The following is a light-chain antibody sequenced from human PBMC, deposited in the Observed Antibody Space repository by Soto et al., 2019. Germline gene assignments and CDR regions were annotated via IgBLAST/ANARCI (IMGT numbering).Light chain of an antibody. V-gene: IGLV2-14*03. J-gene: IGLJ1*01. Sequence: QSVLTQPASVSGSPGQSITIPCTGTSNDIGGYNYVSWYQQFPGKAPKLIIYDVTNRPSGVSFRFSGSKSGNTASLTISGLQAEDEAGYHCSSYISTSTRRLFGAGTKVTVL. CDR2: DVT. CDR3: SSYISTSTRRL. CDR1: SNDIGGYNY.